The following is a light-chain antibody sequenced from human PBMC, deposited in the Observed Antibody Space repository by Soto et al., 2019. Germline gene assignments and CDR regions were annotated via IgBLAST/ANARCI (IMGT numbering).Light chain of an antibody. Sequence: QPVLTQSPSASASLGASVKLTCTLSSGHSSYAIAWHQQQPEKGPRYLMKLSSDGSHSKGDGIPDRFSGSSSGAERYLTISSLRSEDEADSYCQTWDTGARVVFGGGTKVTVL. J-gene: IGLJ2*01. CDR3: QTWDTGARVV. V-gene: IGLV4-69*01. CDR2: LSSDGSH. CDR1: SGHSSYA.